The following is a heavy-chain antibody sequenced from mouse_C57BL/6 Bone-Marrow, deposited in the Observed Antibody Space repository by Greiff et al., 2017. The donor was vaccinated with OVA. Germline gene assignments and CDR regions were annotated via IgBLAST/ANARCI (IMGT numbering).Heavy chain of an antibody. Sequence: QVQLQQPGAELVRPGSSVKLSCKASGYTFTSYWMHWVKQRPIQGLEWIGNIDPSDSETHYNQKFKDKATLTVDKSSSTAYMQLSSLTSEDSAVYYCARNLYYYGSSYLFDDWGQGTTLTVSS. J-gene: IGHJ2*01. V-gene: IGHV1-52*01. CDR3: ARNLYYYGSSYLFDD. D-gene: IGHD1-1*01. CDR1: GYTFTSYW. CDR2: IDPSDSET.